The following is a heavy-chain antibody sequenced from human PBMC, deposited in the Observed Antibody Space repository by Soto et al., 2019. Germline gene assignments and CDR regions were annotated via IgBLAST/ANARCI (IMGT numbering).Heavy chain of an antibody. J-gene: IGHJ6*02. CDR2: IDPIDSKT. CDR1: GYNFDSYW. CDR3: ARRIAAAGGYYYYAFDV. V-gene: IGHV5-10-1*01. Sequence: EALKISCKGSGYNFDSYWINWVRQTPGKGLEWMGRIDPIDSKTKYSPSLEGHITISVDKSISTTYLQWSSLKASDTAIYYCARRIAAAGGYYYYAFDVWGQRSAVTVSS. D-gene: IGHD6-13*01.